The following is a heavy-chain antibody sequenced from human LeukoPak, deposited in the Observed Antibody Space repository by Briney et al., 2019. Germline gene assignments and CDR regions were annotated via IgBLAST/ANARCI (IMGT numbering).Heavy chain of an antibody. V-gene: IGHV1-18*04. CDR2: ISAYNGNT. J-gene: IGHJ4*02. CDR3: AREEAGRHPDY. CDR1: GYTFTGYY. Sequence: ASVKVSCKASGYTFTGYYMHWVRQAPGQGLEWMGWISAYNGNTNYAQKLQGRVTMTTDTSTSTAYMELRSLRSDDTAVYYCAREEAGRHPDYWGQGTLVTVSS.